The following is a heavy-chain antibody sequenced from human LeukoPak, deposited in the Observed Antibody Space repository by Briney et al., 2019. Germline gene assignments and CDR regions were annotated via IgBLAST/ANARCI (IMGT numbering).Heavy chain of an antibody. Sequence: ASAKVSCKASGYTFTSYYMHWVRQAPGQGLEWMGIINPSGGSTSYAQKFQGRVTMTRDTSTSTVYMELSSLRSEDTAVYYCARDPPPPSWYSGDSSGAFDIWGQGTMVTVS. CDR1: GYTFTSYY. CDR2: INPSGGST. V-gene: IGHV1-46*03. CDR3: ARDPPPPSWYSGDSSGAFDI. J-gene: IGHJ3*02. D-gene: IGHD1-26*01.